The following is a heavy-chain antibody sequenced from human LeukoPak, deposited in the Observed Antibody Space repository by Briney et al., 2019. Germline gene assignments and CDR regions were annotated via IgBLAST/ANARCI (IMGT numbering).Heavy chain of an antibody. V-gene: IGHV3-48*01. J-gene: IGHJ4*02. CDR3: ARDSGVDIVATDEFDY. D-gene: IGHD5-12*01. Sequence: GGSLRLSCAASGFTFSSYSMNWVRQAPGKGLEWVSYISSSSSTIYYADSVKGRFTISRDNAKNSLYLQMNSLRAEDTAVYYCARDSGVDIVATDEFDYWGQGTLVTVSS. CDR2: ISSSSSTI. CDR1: GFTFSSYS.